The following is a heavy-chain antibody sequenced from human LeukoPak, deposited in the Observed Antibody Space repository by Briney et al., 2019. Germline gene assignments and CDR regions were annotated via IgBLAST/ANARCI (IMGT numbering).Heavy chain of an antibody. D-gene: IGHD6-13*01. CDR1: GFSFSSFV. CDR3: AKKGIAAAGWFDP. Sequence: GGSLRLSCAASGFSFSSFVMSWVRQAPGKGLEWVSAISGSGASTYYADSVKGRFTISRDNSKNTLYLQMNSLRAEDTAVYYCAKKGIAAAGWFDPWGQGTLVTVSS. V-gene: IGHV3-23*01. CDR2: ISGSGAST. J-gene: IGHJ5*02.